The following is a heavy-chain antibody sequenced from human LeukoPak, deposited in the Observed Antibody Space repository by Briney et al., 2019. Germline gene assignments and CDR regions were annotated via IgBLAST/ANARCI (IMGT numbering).Heavy chain of an antibody. V-gene: IGHV3-20*04. CDR1: GFTFSNYE. CDR3: ARLWFGESPGDY. D-gene: IGHD3-10*01. CDR2: INWNGGST. Sequence: GGSLRLSCGASGFTFSNYEMNWVRQAPGKGLEWVSGINWNGGSTGYADSVKGRFTISRDNAKNSLYLQMNSLRAEDTALYYCARLWFGESPGDYWGQGTLVTVSS. J-gene: IGHJ4*02.